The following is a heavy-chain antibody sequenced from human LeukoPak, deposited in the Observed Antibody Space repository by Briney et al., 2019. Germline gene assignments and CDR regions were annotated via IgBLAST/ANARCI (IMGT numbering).Heavy chain of an antibody. D-gene: IGHD5-18*01. J-gene: IGHJ4*02. CDR2: IYTSGST. CDR1: GGSISSGSYY. Sequence: SETLSLTCTVSGGSISSGSYYWSWIRQPAGKGLEWIGRIYTSGSTNYNPSLKSRVTISVDTSKNHFSLKLSSVTAADTAMYYCARHPTYSYGIFDYWGQGTLVTVSS. CDR3: ARHPTYSYGIFDY. V-gene: IGHV4-61*02.